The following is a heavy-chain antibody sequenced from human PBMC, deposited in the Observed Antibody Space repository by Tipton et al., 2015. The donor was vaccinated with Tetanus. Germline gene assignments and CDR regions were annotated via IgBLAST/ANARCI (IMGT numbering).Heavy chain of an antibody. Sequence: TLSLTCAVYGGSFSGYYWSWIRQPPGKGLEWIGEINHSGSTNYNPSLKSRVTISVDTSKNQFSLKLSSVTAADTAVYYCASSLVGATYTVDYWGQGTLVTVSS. CDR2: INHSGST. V-gene: IGHV4-34*01. CDR1: GGSFSGYY. D-gene: IGHD1-26*01. J-gene: IGHJ4*02. CDR3: ASSLVGATYTVDY.